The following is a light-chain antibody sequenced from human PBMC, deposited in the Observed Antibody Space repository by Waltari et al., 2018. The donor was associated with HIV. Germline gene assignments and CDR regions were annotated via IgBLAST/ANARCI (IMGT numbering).Light chain of an antibody. J-gene: IGKJ1*01. V-gene: IGKV3-15*01. Sequence: EIVMTQSPDTLSVSSGARVTLSCRASQSANRNLAWYQQRTGQAPTLLIYDASARATGVPARFSGSGSGTEFTLTITSLQSEDFAVYFCQQYNKWPWTFGQGTKVEIE. CDR2: DAS. CDR3: QQYNKWPWT. CDR1: QSANRN.